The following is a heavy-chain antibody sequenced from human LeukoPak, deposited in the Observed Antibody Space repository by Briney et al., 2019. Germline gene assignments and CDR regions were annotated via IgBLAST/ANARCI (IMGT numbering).Heavy chain of an antibody. D-gene: IGHD3-22*01. CDR1: GGSFSGYY. J-gene: IGHJ1*01. Sequence: SETLSLTCAVYGGSFSGYYWSWIRQPPGKGLEWIGEINHSGSTNYNPSLKSRVTISVDTSKNQFSLKLSSVTAADTAVYYCASHDYYDSSGYWHPWGQGTLVTVSS. CDR3: ASHDYYDSSGYWHP. V-gene: IGHV4-34*01. CDR2: INHSGST.